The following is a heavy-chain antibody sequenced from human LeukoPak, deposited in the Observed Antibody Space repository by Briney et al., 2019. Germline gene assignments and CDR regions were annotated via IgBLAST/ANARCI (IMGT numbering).Heavy chain of an antibody. D-gene: IGHD5-12*01. Sequence: PGRSLRLSCAASGFTFSSYGMHWVRQAPGKGLEWVANITKDGSEKYYVDSVKGRFTISRDNAKNSLYLQMNSLRAEDTAVYYCASDSTPYGGYGEDYFDYWGQGTLVTVSS. J-gene: IGHJ4*02. CDR2: ITKDGSEK. CDR3: ASDSTPYGGYGEDYFDY. CDR1: GFTFSSYG. V-gene: IGHV3-7*01.